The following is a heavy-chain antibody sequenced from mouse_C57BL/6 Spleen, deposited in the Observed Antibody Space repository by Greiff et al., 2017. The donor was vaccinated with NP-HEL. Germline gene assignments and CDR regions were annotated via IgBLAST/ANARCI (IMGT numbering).Heavy chain of an antibody. Sequence: VQLQQSGPELVKPGASVKIPCTASGYTFTDYNMDWVKQSHGKSLEWIGDINPNNGGTIYNQKFKGKATLTVDKSSSTAYMELRSLTSEDTAVYYCARDSNAMDYWGQGTSVTVSS. CDR2: INPNNGGT. CDR1: GYTFTDYN. CDR3: ARDSNAMDY. V-gene: IGHV1-18*01. J-gene: IGHJ4*01.